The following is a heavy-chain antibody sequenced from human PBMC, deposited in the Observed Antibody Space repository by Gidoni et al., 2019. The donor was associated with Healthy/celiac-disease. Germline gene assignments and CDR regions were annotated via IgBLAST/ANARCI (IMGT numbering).Heavy chain of an antibody. CDR3: ARDRLVYGSGSYYWNWFDP. CDR1: GYSISSGYY. Sequence: QVQLQESGPGLVKPSATLSLTCTVPGYSISSGYYWGWIRQPPGKGLAWIGSIYHSGSTYYNPSLKSRVTISVDTSKNQFSLKLSSVTAADTAVYYCARDRLVYGSGSYYWNWFDPWGQGTLVTVSS. D-gene: IGHD3-10*01. V-gene: IGHV4-38-2*02. J-gene: IGHJ5*02. CDR2: IYHSGST.